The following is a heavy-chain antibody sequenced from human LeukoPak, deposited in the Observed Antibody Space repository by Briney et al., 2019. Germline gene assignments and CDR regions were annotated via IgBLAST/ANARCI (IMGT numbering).Heavy chain of an antibody. V-gene: IGHV3-48*04. Sequence: GGSLRLSCAASGFSLSSYGMNWVRQAPGKGLEWVSYFSSSTTIIYYADSVKGRFTISRDNAKNSLYLQMNSPRADDTAVYYCARVGYCSSTSCYKSGYYYYYMDVWGKGTTVTVSS. D-gene: IGHD2-2*02. CDR3: ARVGYCSSTSCYKSGYYYYYMDV. J-gene: IGHJ6*03. CDR2: FSSSTTII. CDR1: GFSLSSYG.